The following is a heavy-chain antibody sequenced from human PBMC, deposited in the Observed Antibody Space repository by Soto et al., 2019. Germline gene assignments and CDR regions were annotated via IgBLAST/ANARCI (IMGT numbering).Heavy chain of an antibody. J-gene: IGHJ4*02. Sequence: GGSLRLSCAASGFTFSNYGMHWVRQAPGKGLGWVAVIWYDGNNKYYADSVKGRFTISRDNSNNTLYVQMTSLRAEDTAVYYCARGLHSLFDYWGQGTLVTVSS. CDR2: IWYDGNNK. D-gene: IGHD2-21*01. CDR3: ARGLHSLFDY. CDR1: GFTFSNYG. V-gene: IGHV3-33*01.